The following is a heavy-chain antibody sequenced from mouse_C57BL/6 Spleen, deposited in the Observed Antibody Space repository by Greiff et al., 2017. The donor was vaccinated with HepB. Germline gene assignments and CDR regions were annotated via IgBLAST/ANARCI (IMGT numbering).Heavy chain of an antibody. Sequence: VKLMESGPGLVAPSQSLSITCTVSGFSLTSYAISWVRQPPGKGLEWLGVIWTGGGTNYNSALKSRLSISKDNSKSQVFLKMNSLQTDDTARYYCARNPLYYGSSPWFAYWGQGTLVTVSA. CDR3: ARNPLYYGSSPWFAY. V-gene: IGHV2-9-1*01. D-gene: IGHD1-1*01. J-gene: IGHJ3*01. CDR2: IWTGGGT. CDR1: GFSLTSYA.